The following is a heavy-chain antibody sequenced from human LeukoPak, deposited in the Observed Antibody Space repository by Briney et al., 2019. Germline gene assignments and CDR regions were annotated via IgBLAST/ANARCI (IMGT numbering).Heavy chain of an antibody. J-gene: IGHJ4*02. CDR2: ISGSGGST. V-gene: IGHV3-23*01. D-gene: IGHD3-22*01. CDR3: AKEITMIVVVIRAFDY. Sequence: GGSLRLSCAASGFTFSSYGMSWVRQAPGKGLEWVSAISGSGGSTYYADSVKGRFTISRDNSKNTLYLQMNSLRAEDTAVYYCAKEITMIVVVIRAFDYWGQGTLVTVSS. CDR1: GFTFSSYG.